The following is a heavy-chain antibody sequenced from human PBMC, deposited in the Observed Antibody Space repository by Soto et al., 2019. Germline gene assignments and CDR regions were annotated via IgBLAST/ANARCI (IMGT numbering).Heavy chain of an antibody. CDR3: ARDGEAAHTWLGFDY. D-gene: IGHD6-6*01. CDR1: GYTFTSYY. J-gene: IGHJ4*02. V-gene: IGHV1-46*01. Sequence: QVQLVQSGAEVKKPGASVKVSCKASGYTFTSYYMHWVRQAPGQGLEWMGIINPSGGSTSYAQKFQGRVTMTRDTSTSTVYMELSSLRSEDTAVYYCARDGEAAHTWLGFDYWGQGTLVTVSS. CDR2: INPSGGST.